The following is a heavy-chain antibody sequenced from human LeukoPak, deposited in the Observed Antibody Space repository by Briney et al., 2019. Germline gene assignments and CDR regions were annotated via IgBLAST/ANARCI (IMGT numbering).Heavy chain of an antibody. CDR1: GYTFTSYD. J-gene: IGHJ3*02. CDR2: MNPNSGNT. CDR3: ARDGLSYDSSDDAFDI. Sequence: GASVKVSCKASGYTFTSYDINWVRQATGHGLEWMGWMNPNSGNTGYAQKFQGRVTMTRNTSISTAYMELRSLRSDDTAVYYCARDGLSYDSSDDAFDIWGQGTMVTVSS. D-gene: IGHD3-22*01. V-gene: IGHV1-8*01.